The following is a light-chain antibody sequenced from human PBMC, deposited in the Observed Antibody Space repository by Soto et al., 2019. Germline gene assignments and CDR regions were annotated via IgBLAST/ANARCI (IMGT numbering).Light chain of an antibody. CDR1: RTVSNR. CDR2: GAS. J-gene: IGKJ4*01. Sequence: EILMTQSPDTLSVSPWERFTLSCRASRTVSNRLAWYQHKPGQAPRLLISGASTGATGIPPRFRGSGSGTEFTLTVDTLQSEDIAIYYCQQYYHWPVTFGGGTKVDIK. CDR3: QQYYHWPVT. V-gene: IGKV3-15*01.